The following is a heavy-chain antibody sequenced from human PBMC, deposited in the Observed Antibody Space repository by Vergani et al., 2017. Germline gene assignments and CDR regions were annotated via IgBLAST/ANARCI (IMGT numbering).Heavy chain of an antibody. CDR1: GDSISSGNYY. D-gene: IGHD1/OR15-1a*01. CDR3: ARGNRSHFDY. J-gene: IGHJ4*02. Sequence: QVQLHESGPGLVKPSQTLSLTCSVAGDSISSGNYYWNWIRQPAGKGLEWMGRIYSSGSTSYNPSIKSRITMSLDTSKNQFSLSLSSVTAADTAVYYCARGNRSHFDYWGQGTLVTVSS. CDR2: IYSSGST. V-gene: IGHV4-61*02.